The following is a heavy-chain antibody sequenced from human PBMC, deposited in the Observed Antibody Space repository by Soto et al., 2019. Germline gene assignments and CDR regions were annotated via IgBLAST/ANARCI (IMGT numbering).Heavy chain of an antibody. D-gene: IGHD4-17*01. J-gene: IGHJ3*02. Sequence: QVQLQESGPGLVKPSESLSLTCTVSGGSISSYYWSWIRQPPGKGLEWIGYIYYRGSTNYNPSLKRRVTISVDTSKNQFSLKLSSVTAADTAVYYCASSYGAYAVDIWGQGTMVTVSS. CDR3: ASSYGAYAVDI. V-gene: IGHV4-59*08. CDR2: IYYRGST. CDR1: GGSISSYY.